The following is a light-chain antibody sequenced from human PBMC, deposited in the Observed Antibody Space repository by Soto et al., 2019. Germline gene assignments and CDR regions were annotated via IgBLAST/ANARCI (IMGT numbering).Light chain of an antibody. Sequence: QSALTQPASVSGSPGQSITISCTGTSRDVGGYSYVSWYQQHPGKAPKLMIYDVNNRPSGVSDRFSGSKSGNTASLTISGLQAEDESDYYCSSFTSYSTLVFGGGTKVIVL. CDR3: SSFTSYSTLV. CDR2: DVN. CDR1: SRDVGGYSY. J-gene: IGLJ2*01. V-gene: IGLV2-14*03.